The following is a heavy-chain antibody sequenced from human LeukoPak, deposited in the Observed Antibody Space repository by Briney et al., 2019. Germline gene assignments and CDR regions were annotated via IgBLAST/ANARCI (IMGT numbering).Heavy chain of an antibody. CDR1: GGTLSSYA. V-gene: IGHV1-69*01. J-gene: IGHJ6*02. D-gene: IGHD3-16*01. CDR3: ARCLTDVPRCYYYYGMDV. CDR2: IIPIFGTA. Sequence: SVKVSCKASGGTLSSYAISWVRQAPGQGLEWMGGIIPIFGTANYAQKFQGRVTITADESTSTAYMELSSLRSEDTAVYYCARCLTDVPRCYYYYGMDVWGQGTTVTVSS.